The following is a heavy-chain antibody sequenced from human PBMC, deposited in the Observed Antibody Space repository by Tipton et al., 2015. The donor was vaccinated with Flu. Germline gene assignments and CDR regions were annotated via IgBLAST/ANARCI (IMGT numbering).Heavy chain of an antibody. CDR2: ISSSGSTI. J-gene: IGHJ4*02. CDR3: ARGLTVTTFDY. V-gene: IGHV3-48*03. D-gene: IGHD4-17*01. CDR1: GFTFSSYE. Sequence: SLRLSCAASGFTFSSYEMNWVRQAPGKGLEWVSHISSSGSTIYYADSVKGRFTISGDNAKNSLYLQMNSLRAEDTAVYYCARGLTVTTFDYWGQGTLVTVSS.